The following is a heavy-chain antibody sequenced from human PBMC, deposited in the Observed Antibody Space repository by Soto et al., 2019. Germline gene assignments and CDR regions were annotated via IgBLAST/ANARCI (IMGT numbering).Heavy chain of an antibody. CDR3: ARVDSSSWYYFDY. CDR2: INADNGNT. D-gene: IGHD6-13*01. V-gene: IGHV1-3*01. J-gene: IGHJ4*02. Sequence: GASVKVSCKTSGYTFTSYAMHWVRQAPGQGLEWMGWINADNGNTKYAQKFQGRVTMTRDTSTSTAYMELRSLRSDDTAVYYCARVDSSSWYYFDYWGQGTLVTVSS. CDR1: GYTFTSYA.